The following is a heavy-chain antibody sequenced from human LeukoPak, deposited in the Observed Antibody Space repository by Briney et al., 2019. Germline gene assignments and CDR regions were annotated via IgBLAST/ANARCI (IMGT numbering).Heavy chain of an antibody. D-gene: IGHD6-13*01. CDR3: ARDFVFDSSSWYKGY. CDR2: IWYDGSNK. CDR1: GFTFSSYA. V-gene: IGHV3-33*08. Sequence: GGSLRLSCAASGFTFSSYAMHWVRQAPGKGLEWVAVIWYDGSNKYYADSVKGRFTISRDNSKNTLYLQMNSLRAEDTAVYYCARDFVFDSSSWYKGYWGQGTLVTVSS. J-gene: IGHJ4*02.